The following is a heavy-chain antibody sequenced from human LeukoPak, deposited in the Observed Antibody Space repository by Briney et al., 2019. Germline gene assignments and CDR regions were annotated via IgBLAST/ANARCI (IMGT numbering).Heavy chain of an antibody. CDR2: IYTSGST. CDR3: ARRIAAAGTRWFDP. Sequence: PSETLSLTCTVSGNSISSYYWSWIRQPAGKGLEWIGRIYTSGSTNYNPSLKSRVTMSVDTSKNQFSLKLSSVTAADTAVYYCARRIAAAGTRWFDPWGQGTLVTVSS. D-gene: IGHD6-13*01. CDR1: GNSISSYY. J-gene: IGHJ5*02. V-gene: IGHV4-4*07.